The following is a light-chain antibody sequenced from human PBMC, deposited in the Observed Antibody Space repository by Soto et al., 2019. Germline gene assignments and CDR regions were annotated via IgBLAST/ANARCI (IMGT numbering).Light chain of an antibody. CDR2: AAS. CDR1: QSISNY. CDR3: QQRYSTPRT. V-gene: IGKV1-39*01. Sequence: DIQMTQSPSSLSASVEDRVTITCRTSQSISNYLNWYQQKPGKAPTLLIYAASTLQSGVPSRFSGSGSETDFTLTISGLQTEDFATDYCQQRYSTPRTFGQGTKVEV. J-gene: IGKJ1*01.